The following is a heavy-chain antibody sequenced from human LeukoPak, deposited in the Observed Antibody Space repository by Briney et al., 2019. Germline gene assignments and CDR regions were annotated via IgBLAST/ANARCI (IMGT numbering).Heavy chain of an antibody. CDR2: ISSSSYI. D-gene: IGHD3-3*01. V-gene: IGHV3-21*01. CDR1: GFTFSSYS. J-gene: IGHJ6*02. CDR3: ARSPYLDFWSGYYLNYYHGMDV. Sequence: SGGSLRLSCAASGFTFSSYSMNWVRQAPGKGLEWVSSISSSSYIYYADSVKGRFTISRDNAKNSLYLQMNSLRAEDTAVYYCARSPYLDFWSGYYLNYYHGMDVWGQGTTVTVSS.